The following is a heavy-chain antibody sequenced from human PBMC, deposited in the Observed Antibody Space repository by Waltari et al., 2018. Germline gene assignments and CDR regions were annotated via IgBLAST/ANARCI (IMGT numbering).Heavy chain of an antibody. D-gene: IGHD6-19*01. CDR3: AKDLLSIAVAVTDY. V-gene: IGHV3-30*18. J-gene: IGHJ4*02. CDR1: GFTFSSYG. CDR2: ISYDGSNK. Sequence: QVQLVESGGGVVQPGRYRGLSCAASGFTFSSYGMHWVRQAPGKGLEWVAVISYDGSNKYYADSVKGRFTISRDNSKNTLYLQMNSLRAEDTAVYYCAKDLLSIAVAVTDYWGQGTLVTVSS.